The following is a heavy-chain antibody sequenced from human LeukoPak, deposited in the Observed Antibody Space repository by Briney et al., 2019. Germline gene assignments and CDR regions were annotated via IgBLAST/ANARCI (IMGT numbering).Heavy chain of an antibody. CDR2: MASSGRTI. Sequence: GGSLRLSSAVSGFTLRDYSMTWIRQAPGKGLECVSYMASSGRTIYSADSVMGRFTVSRDNTKNSLYLQMTSLSAEDTAVYYCARSGYGEYDFWGQGTLVTVSS. D-gene: IGHD5-12*01. J-gene: IGHJ4*02. V-gene: IGHV3-11*01. CDR3: ARSGYGEYDF. CDR1: GFTLRDYS.